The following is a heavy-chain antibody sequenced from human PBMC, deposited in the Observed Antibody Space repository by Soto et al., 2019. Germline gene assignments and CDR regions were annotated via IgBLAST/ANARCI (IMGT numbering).Heavy chain of an antibody. Sequence: GGSLRLSCAASGFTFTSYVMSWVRQAPGKGLEWVANIKQDGSEKYYVDSVKGRFTISRDNAKNSLYLQMNSLRAEDTAVYYCARGRHYYDSSGYLDYYYGMDVWGQGTTVTVSS. CDR2: IKQDGSEK. CDR1: GFTFTSYV. CDR3: ARGRHYYDSSGYLDYYYGMDV. J-gene: IGHJ6*02. V-gene: IGHV3-7*03. D-gene: IGHD3-22*01.